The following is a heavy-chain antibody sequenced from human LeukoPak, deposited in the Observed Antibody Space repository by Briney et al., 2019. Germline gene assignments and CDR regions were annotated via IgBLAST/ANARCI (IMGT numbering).Heavy chain of an antibody. CDR2: IGFSSIGYSSDHI. V-gene: IGHV3-11*05. Sequence: PGGSVRLSCAASGFTFSAYYMTWIRQAPGKGLEWVSSIGFSSIGYSSDHIKYADSVKGRFTISRDNAKNSLYLQMDSLRAEDTAVYFCAREDFFTPHSWGQGTLVTVSS. CDR1: GFTFSAYY. J-gene: IGHJ4*02. D-gene: IGHD3/OR15-3a*01. CDR3: AREDFFTPHS.